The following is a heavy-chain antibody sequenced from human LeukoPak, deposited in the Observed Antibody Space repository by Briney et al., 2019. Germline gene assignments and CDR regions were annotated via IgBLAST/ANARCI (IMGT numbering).Heavy chain of an antibody. J-gene: IGHJ4*02. D-gene: IGHD3-22*01. CDR1: GFTFSSYS. V-gene: IGHV3-21*01. Sequence: GGSLRLSCAVSGFTFSSYSMNWVRQAPGKGLEWVSSISSSSSYIYYADSVKGRFTISRDNAKNSLYLQMNSLRAEDTAVYYCARDPLYYDSSGYSYWGQGTLVTVSS. CDR2: ISSSSSYI. CDR3: ARDPLYYDSSGYSY.